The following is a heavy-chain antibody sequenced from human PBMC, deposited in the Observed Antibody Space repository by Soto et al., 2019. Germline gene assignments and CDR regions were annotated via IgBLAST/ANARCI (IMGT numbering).Heavy chain of an antibody. V-gene: IGHV3-64D*06. CDR3: VRGSSSWYDNNWLDP. J-gene: IGHJ5*02. Sequence: GGSLRLSCSASGFTFRTFAMHWVRQAPGKGLEYVSAISSSGSSSIFADSVKGRFTISRDNSKNTLYLQLSSLRPEDTAVYYCVRGSSSWYDNNWLDPWGQGTLVTV. CDR2: ISSSGSSS. D-gene: IGHD6-13*01. CDR1: GFTFRTFA.